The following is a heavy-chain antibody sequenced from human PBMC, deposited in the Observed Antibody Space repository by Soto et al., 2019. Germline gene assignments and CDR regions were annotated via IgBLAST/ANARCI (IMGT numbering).Heavy chain of an antibody. V-gene: IGHV3-30-3*01. CDR1: GFIFSGYA. Sequence: QVQLVESGGGVVQPGGSLRLSCAASGFIFSGYAMHWVRQAPGKGLEWVAVISYDGNTQYYADSVKGRFTVSRDNSNNILYVEMNNLRDEYTAMYYCAKETNAYEINFWVQGTLVTVAP. J-gene: IGHJ4*02. D-gene: IGHD3-9*01. CDR2: ISYDGNTQ. CDR3: AKETNAYEINF.